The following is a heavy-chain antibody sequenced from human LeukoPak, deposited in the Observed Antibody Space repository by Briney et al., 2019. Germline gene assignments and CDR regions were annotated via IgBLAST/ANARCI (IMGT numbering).Heavy chain of an antibody. CDR1: GFTFSSYA. Sequence: LSCAASGFTFSSYAMSWIRQPPGKGLEWIGEINHSGSTNYNPSLKSRVTISVDTSKNQFSLKLSSVTAADTAVYYCARGRRYYDFWSGYAYWGQGTLVTVSS. CDR3: ARGRRYYDFWSGYAY. V-gene: IGHV4-34*01. D-gene: IGHD3-3*01. J-gene: IGHJ4*02. CDR2: INHSGST.